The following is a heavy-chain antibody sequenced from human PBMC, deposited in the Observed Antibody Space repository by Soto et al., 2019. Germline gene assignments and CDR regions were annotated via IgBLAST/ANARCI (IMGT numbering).Heavy chain of an antibody. CDR3: AKRFRGVLLNPEVD. J-gene: IGHJ4*02. Sequence: EVQLLKSGGDLVQPGGSLRLSCAASGLTFSSYAMSWFRQAPGKGLEWVAVISGSGGYTDYADSVKGRFTISRDNSKNTLSLQMNSLRAEDTALYYCAKRFRGVLLNPEVDWGQGTLVTVSS. D-gene: IGHD3-10*01. CDR2: ISGSGGYT. V-gene: IGHV3-23*01. CDR1: GLTFSSYA.